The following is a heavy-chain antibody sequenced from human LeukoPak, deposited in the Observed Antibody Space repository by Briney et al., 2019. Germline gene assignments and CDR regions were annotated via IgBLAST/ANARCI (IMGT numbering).Heavy chain of an antibody. CDR1: GGSISSSSYY. CDR2: TYYSGST. D-gene: IGHD3-22*01. Sequence: SETLSLTCTVSGGSISSSSYYWGWIRQPPGKGLEWIGSTYYSGSTYYNPSLKSRVTISVDTSKNQFSLKLSSVTAADTAVYYCARPLYYYDSSGYHFWGQGTLVTVSS. J-gene: IGHJ4*02. V-gene: IGHV4-39*01. CDR3: ARPLYYYDSSGYHF.